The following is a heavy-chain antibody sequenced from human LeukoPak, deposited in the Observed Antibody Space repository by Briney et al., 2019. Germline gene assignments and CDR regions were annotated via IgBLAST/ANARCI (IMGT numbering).Heavy chain of an antibody. CDR1: GDSISSSF. D-gene: IGHD6-13*01. CDR2: VYISGTT. Sequence: SETLSLTCTVSGDSISSSFWSWIRQPAGKGLEWIGRVYISGTTNCNPTLKSRVTMSVDTSKNQLSLNLTSVTAADTAVYYCAREYSSSRALDYWGQGTLVTVSS. V-gene: IGHV4-4*07. J-gene: IGHJ4*02. CDR3: AREYSSSRALDY.